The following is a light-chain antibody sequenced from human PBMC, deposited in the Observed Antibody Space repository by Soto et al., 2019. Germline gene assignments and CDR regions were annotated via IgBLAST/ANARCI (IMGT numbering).Light chain of an antibody. Sequence: QSVLTQPPSVSGAPGQRLTISCTGSSSKIGAGYDVHWYQHLPGTAPKLLIYGNSNRPSGVPDRFSGSKSGTSASLAITGLQAEDEADYYCQSYDSSLSGSYVFGTGTKVTVL. J-gene: IGLJ1*01. CDR1: SSKIGAGYD. CDR3: QSYDSSLSGSYV. V-gene: IGLV1-40*01. CDR2: GNS.